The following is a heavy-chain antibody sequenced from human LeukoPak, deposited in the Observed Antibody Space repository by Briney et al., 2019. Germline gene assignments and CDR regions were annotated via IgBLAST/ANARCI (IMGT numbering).Heavy chain of an antibody. Sequence: GGSLRLSCAASGFTFSNAWMSWVRQAPGKGLEWVGRIKSKTDGGTTDYAAPVKGRFTISRDDSKNTLYLQMNSLKTEDTAVYYCTTSSVSRHNDYGEVWGQGTLVTVSS. CDR3: TTSSVSRHNDYGEV. J-gene: IGHJ4*02. CDR1: GFTFSNAW. D-gene: IGHD4-17*01. CDR2: IKSKTDGGTT. V-gene: IGHV3-15*01.